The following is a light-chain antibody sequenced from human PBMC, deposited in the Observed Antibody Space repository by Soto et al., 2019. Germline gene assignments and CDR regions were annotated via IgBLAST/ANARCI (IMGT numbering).Light chain of an antibody. CDR2: GAS. Sequence: EIVLTQSPGTLSLSPGERATLSCRASQSVRSNYLAWYQQKPGQAPRLLIFGASTRATGIADRFSGSGSGTDFTLTISRLEPEDVAVYFCQQCGTSPHTFGQGTKLEIK. V-gene: IGKV3-20*01. CDR1: QSVRSNY. CDR3: QQCGTSPHT. J-gene: IGKJ2*01.